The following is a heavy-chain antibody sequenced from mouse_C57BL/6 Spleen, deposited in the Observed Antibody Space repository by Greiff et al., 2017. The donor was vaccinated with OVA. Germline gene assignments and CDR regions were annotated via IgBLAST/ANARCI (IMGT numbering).Heavy chain of an antibody. CDR1: GYAFSSSW. D-gene: IGHD1-1*01. Sequence: VQLQQSGPELVKPGASVKISCKASGYAFSSSWMNWVKQRPGKGLEWIGRIYPGDGDTNYNGKFKGKATLTADKSSSTAYMQLSSLTSEDSAVYFCARGITTVGAPLWGTGTTVTVSS. CDR2: IYPGDGDT. V-gene: IGHV1-82*01. CDR3: ARGITTVGAPL. J-gene: IGHJ1*03.